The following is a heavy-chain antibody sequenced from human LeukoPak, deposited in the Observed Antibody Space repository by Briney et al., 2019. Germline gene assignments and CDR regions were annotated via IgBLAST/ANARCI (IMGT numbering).Heavy chain of an antibody. J-gene: IGHJ3*02. CDR2: INNSGST. Sequence: SETLSLTCAVYGGSFSGYYWSWIRQPPGKGLEWMGEINNSGSTNYKPSLMSRVTISVHTTKNQLSLKLSSVTAAGTALYYCAIGDCSYASRYHIGAFDIWGQGTMVTVSS. CDR1: GGSFSGYY. CDR3: AIGDCSYASRYHIGAFDI. D-gene: IGHD2-15*01. V-gene: IGHV4-34*01.